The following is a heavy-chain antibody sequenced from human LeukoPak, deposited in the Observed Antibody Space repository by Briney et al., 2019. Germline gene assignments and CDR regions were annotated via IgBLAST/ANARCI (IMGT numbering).Heavy chain of an antibody. CDR2: IYYTGNT. CDR1: GGSISSDY. J-gene: IGHJ4*02. D-gene: IGHD5-18*01. Sequence: SGTLSLTCTVSGGSISSDYWSWIRQPPGKGLEWIGYIYYTGNTDYNPSLKSRLTISVDTSKNQFSLRLSSVTAADTAIHYCARERGYSYGYQIDYWGQGTLVTVSS. CDR3: ARERGYSYGYQIDY. V-gene: IGHV4-59*12.